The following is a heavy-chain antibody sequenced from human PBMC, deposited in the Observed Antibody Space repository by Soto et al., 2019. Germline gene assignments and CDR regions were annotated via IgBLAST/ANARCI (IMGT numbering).Heavy chain of an antibody. J-gene: IGHJ3*02. V-gene: IGHV1-18*01. CDR3: ARECPSPARHPDAFDI. CDR2: ISAYNGNT. CDR1: GYTFTSYG. Sequence: AASVKVSCKASGYTFTSYGISWVRQAPGQGLEWMGWISAYNGNTNYAQKLQGRVTMTTDTSTSTAYMELRSLRSDDTAVYYCARECPSPARHPDAFDIWGQGTMVTVSS.